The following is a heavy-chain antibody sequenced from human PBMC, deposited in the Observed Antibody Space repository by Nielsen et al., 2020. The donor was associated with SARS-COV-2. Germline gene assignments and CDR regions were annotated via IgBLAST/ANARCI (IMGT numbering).Heavy chain of an antibody. CDR2: INHSGST. D-gene: IGHD6-13*01. Sequence: SASLSLSCAVYGLSFSGYYWSWIRQPPGKGLEWIGEINHSGSTNYNPSLKSRVTISVDTSKNQFSLKLISVTDADTAVYYCARERLNAAAGTDAFDIWGQGTMVTVSS. V-gene: IGHV4-34*01. CDR1: GLSFSGYY. CDR3: ARERLNAAAGTDAFDI. J-gene: IGHJ3*02.